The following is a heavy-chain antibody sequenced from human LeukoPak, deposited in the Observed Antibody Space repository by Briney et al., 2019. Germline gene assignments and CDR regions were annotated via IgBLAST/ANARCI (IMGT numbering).Heavy chain of an antibody. CDR3: ASGGGAARCGGDGFDI. CDR1: GYTFTSYD. CDR2: MNPNTGST. D-gene: IGHD6-6*01. Sequence: ASVKVSCKASGYTFTSYDINWVRQATGQGLEWMGWMNPNTGSTGYEQKFRGRFTMTRDTSIGAAYMELSSLRSEDTAVYYCASGGGAARCGGDGFDIWGQGTMVTVSS. V-gene: IGHV1-8*01. J-gene: IGHJ3*02.